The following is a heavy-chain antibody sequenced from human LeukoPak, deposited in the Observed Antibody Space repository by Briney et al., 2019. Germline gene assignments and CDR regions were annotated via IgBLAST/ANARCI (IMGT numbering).Heavy chain of an antibody. D-gene: IGHD3-10*01. CDR1: GGSISSSNYY. Sequence: ASETLSLTCSVSGGSISSSNYYWSWIRQPAGKGLEWIGRIYTSESTNYNPSLKSRVTISVDTSRNQFSLKLSSVTAADTAVYYCVRDVDPWFGEPRGYFYMDVWGKGTTVTISS. CDR3: VRDVDPWFGEPRGYFYMDV. V-gene: IGHV4-61*02. J-gene: IGHJ6*03. CDR2: IYTSEST.